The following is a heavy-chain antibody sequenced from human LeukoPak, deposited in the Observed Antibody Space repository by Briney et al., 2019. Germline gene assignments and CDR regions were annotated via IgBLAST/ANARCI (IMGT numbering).Heavy chain of an antibody. CDR3: TRVILKYYGSGPFDY. CDR1: GFTFWSYA. Sequence: GGSLRLSCAASGFTFWSYAMSWVRQAPGKGLEWVSTISSSGDSTYSGDSVKGRFTISRDNAKNSLYLQMNSLRDEDTAVYYCTRVILKYYGSGPFDYWGQGTLVTVSS. D-gene: IGHD3-10*01. CDR2: ISSSGDST. J-gene: IGHJ4*02. V-gene: IGHV3-23*01.